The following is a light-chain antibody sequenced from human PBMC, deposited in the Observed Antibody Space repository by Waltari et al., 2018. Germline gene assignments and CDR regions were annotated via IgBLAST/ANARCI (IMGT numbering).Light chain of an antibody. Sequence: DIQMTQSPSSLSASVGDRVTITCRASQSISIYLNWYQQKPGKAPKLLIYSASSLQSGVPSRFSGHGSGTDFTLTISSLQPEDFATYYCQKSSSTPPWTFGQGTKVEIK. CDR2: SAS. J-gene: IGKJ1*01. CDR1: QSISIY. CDR3: QKSSSTPPWT. V-gene: IGKV1-39*01.